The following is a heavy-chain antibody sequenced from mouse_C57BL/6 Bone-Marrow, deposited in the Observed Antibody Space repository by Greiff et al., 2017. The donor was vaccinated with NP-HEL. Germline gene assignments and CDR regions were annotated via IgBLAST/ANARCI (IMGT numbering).Heavy chain of an antibody. D-gene: IGHD2-3*01. CDR3: ARVYDGYWGFAY. J-gene: IGHJ3*01. CDR2: ISYDGSN. CDR1: GYSITSGYY. Sequence: EVKLLESGPGLVKPSQSLSLTCSVTGYSITSGYYWNWIRQFPGNKLEWMGYISYDGSNNYNPSLKNRISITRDTSKNQFFLKLNSVTTEDTATYYCARVYDGYWGFAYWGQGTLVTVSA. V-gene: IGHV3-6*01.